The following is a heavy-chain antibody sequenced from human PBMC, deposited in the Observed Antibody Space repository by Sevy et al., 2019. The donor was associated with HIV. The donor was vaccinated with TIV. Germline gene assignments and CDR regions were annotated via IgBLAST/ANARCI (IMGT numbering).Heavy chain of an antibody. J-gene: IGHJ6*03. D-gene: IGHD2-2*01. CDR2: INPNSGGT. V-gene: IGHV1-2*04. CDR1: GYTFTGYY. CDR3: ARGGRDIVVVPAAMGPKYYYYCYMDV. Sequence: ASVKVSCKASGYTFTGYYMHWVRQAPGQGLEWMGWINPNSGGTNYAQKFQGWVTITRDTSISTAYMELSRLRSDDTAVYYCARGGRDIVVVPAAMGPKYYYYCYMDVWGKGTTVTVSS.